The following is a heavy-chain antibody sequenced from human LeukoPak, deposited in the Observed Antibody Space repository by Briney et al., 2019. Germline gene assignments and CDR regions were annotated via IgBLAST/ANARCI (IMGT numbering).Heavy chain of an antibody. CDR3: ARLRGSGYDRFDY. V-gene: IGHV5-51*01. CDR2: ISPGDSKT. D-gene: IGHD5-12*01. Sequence: KVSCKCSGYSFTSYWIGWVRQMPGKGLEWMGIISPGDSKTIYSPSFQGQVTISADKSISTAYLQWSSPKASGTAMYYCARLRGSGYDRFDYWGQGTLVTVSS. J-gene: IGHJ4*02. CDR1: GYSFTSYW.